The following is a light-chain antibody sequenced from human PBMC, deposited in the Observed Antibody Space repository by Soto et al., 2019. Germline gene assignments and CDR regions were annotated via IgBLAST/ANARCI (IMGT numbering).Light chain of an antibody. CDR3: QHYGSIPWT. CDR1: QSVSSNL. J-gene: IGKJ1*01. CDR2: AGS. Sequence: EIVLTQSPGTLSLSPGERATLSCRASQSVSSNLLAWYQQKPGQAPRLLTYAGSSRATGIPDRFSGSGSWTDFTLTSSRLEHEDFARYHCQHYGSIPWTFCQGTKG. V-gene: IGKV3-20*01.